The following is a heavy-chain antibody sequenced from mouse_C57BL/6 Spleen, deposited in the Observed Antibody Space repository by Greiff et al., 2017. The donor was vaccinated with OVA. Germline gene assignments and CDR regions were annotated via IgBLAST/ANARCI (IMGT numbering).Heavy chain of an antibody. CDR2: IDPETGGT. Sequence: QVQLQQSGAELVRPGASVTLSCKASGYTFTDYEMHWVQQTPVHGLEWIGAIDPETGGTAYNQKFKGKAILTADKSSSTAYMELRSLTSEDSAVYYCTRTGNSYYAMDYWGQGTSVTVSS. CDR3: TRTGNSYYAMDY. V-gene: IGHV1-15*01. D-gene: IGHD2-1*01. J-gene: IGHJ4*01. CDR1: GYTFTDYE.